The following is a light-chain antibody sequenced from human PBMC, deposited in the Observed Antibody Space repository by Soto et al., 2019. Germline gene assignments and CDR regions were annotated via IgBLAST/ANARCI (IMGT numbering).Light chain of an antibody. CDR3: QEHYGGLPVA. J-gene: IGKJ3*01. CDR2: SAS. V-gene: IGKV1-27*01. Sequence: DIQMTQSPSSLSASVGDRVTITCRASQGIDHSLAWYQQKPGKVPTLLIYSASTLQPGIPSRFSGSGSGTAFTLTITSLQPEACATYFCQEHYGGLPVAFGPGTTVDV. CDR1: QGIDHS.